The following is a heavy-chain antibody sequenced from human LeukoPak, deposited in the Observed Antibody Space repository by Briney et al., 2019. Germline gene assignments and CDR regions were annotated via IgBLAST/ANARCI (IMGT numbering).Heavy chain of an antibody. V-gene: IGHV3-11*06. Sequence: PGGSLRLSCAASGFTFSDYYMSWIRQAPGKGLEWVSSISSSSSYIYYADSVKGRFTISRDNAKNSLYLQMNSLRAEDTAVYYCARATGDIVVVPAANYWGQGTLVTVSS. D-gene: IGHD2-2*01. CDR1: GFTFSDYY. CDR3: ARATGDIVVVPAANY. J-gene: IGHJ4*02. CDR2: ISSSSSYI.